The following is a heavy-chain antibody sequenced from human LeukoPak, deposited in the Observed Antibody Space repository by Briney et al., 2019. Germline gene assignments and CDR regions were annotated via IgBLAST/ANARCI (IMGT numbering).Heavy chain of an antibody. CDR3: GKNPNGDYVGAFDF. CDR2: IRGTGGTT. D-gene: IGHD4-17*01. V-gene: IGHV3-23*01. CDR1: GFTFSDYA. J-gene: IGHJ3*01. Sequence: PGGSLRLSCAASGFTFSDYALIWVRQAPGKGLEWISAIRGTGGTTYYADSVKGRCTISRDNSRNTVYLQMNSLRAEDTALYFWGKNPNGDYVGAFDFWGPGTMVTSLQ.